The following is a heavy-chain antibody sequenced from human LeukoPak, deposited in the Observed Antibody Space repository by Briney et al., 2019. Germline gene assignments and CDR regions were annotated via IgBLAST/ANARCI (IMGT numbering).Heavy chain of an antibody. CDR2: ISGSGGST. D-gene: IGHD2-2*01. CDR1: GLTFSSYA. V-gene: IGHV3-23*01. CDR3: AKVKSWDIVVVPAALGYYFDY. Sequence: GGSLRLSCAASGLTFSSYAMSWVRQAPGKGLEWVSAISGSGGSTYYADSVKGRFTISRDNSKNTLYLQMNSLRAEDTAVYYCAKVKSWDIVVVPAALGYYFDYWGQGTLVTVSS. J-gene: IGHJ4*02.